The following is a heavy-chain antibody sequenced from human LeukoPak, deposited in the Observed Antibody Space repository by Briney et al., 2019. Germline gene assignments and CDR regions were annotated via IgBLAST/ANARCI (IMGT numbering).Heavy chain of an antibody. J-gene: IGHJ4*02. V-gene: IGHV1-18*01. CDR1: GYTFTSYG. Sequence: GASVKVSCKASGYTFTSYGISWVRQAPGQGLEWMGWISAYNGNTNYAQKLQGRVTMTTDTYTSTAYMELRSLRSDDTAVYYCARGVGFYCSSTSCYEGLDYWGQGTLVTVSS. CDR2: ISAYNGNT. CDR3: ARGVGFYCSSTSCYEGLDY. D-gene: IGHD2-2*01.